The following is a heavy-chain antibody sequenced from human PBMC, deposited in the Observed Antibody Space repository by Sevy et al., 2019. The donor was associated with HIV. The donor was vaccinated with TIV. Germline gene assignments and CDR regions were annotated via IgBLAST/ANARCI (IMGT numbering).Heavy chain of an antibody. Sequence: GGSLRLSCTVSGFTFSNHWMTWVRQAPGQGLEWVAIIKPDGTEQYSVDSVKGRFTVSRDNAKNILYLQMDRLRAEDTSIYYCARDNGAALDYWGQGTLVTVSS. D-gene: IGHD3-10*01. CDR1: GFTFSNHW. CDR3: ARDNGAALDY. J-gene: IGHJ4*02. V-gene: IGHV3-7*01. CDR2: IKPDGTEQ.